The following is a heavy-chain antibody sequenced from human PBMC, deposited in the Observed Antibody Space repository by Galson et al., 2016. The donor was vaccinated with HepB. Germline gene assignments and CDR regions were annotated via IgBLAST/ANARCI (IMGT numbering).Heavy chain of an antibody. CDR2: MYSGGVT. CDR1: GFTVNNNY. CDR3: VKDLGANYYDNSGPRGYYYYYMDV. Sequence: SLRLSCAVSGFTVNNNYMSWVRQAPGKGLEGVSVMYSGGVTNYGDSVKGRATTPRDNSKNILDLQLNILRAEDTAVYYCVKDLGANYYDNSGPRGYYYYYMDVWGKGTTVTVSS. J-gene: IGHJ6*03. D-gene: IGHD3-22*01. V-gene: IGHV3-66*01.